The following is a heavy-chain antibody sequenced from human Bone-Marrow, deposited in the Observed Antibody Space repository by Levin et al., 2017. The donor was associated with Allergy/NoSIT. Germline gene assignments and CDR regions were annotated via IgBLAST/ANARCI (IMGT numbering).Heavy chain of an antibody. D-gene: IGHD3-16*01. CDR3: ARDIWGSFPY. V-gene: IGHV6-1*01. CDR2: TYYRSKWYK. J-gene: IGHJ4*02. Sequence: PSETLSLTCAISGESVSDDSAAWNWIRQSPSRGLEWLGRTYYRSKWYKDYAASVASRITINPDTSKNQLTLQLNSVTPEDTAVYYCARDIWGSFPYWGQGTLVTVSS. CDR1: GESVSDDSAA.